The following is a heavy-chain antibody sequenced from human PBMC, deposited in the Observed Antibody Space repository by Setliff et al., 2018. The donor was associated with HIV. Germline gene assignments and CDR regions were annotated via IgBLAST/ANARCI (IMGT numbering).Heavy chain of an antibody. CDR3: ERGPALTTVTNPFDY. D-gene: IGHD4-4*01. V-gene: IGHV3-64*02. CDR1: GFIFVSSA. CDR2: ISSNGDTT. Sequence: GGSLRLSCAASGFIFVSSAMHWVRQAPGKGLDFVSGISSNGDTTYYADSVKGSFTISRDNSKNTLFLQMGSLRPEDMAVYYCERGPALTTVTNPFDYWGQGTLVTVSS. J-gene: IGHJ4*02.